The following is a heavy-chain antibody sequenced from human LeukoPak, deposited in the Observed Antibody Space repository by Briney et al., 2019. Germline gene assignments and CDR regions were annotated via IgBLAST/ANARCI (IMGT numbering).Heavy chain of an antibody. V-gene: IGHV3-66*01. Sequence: PGGSLRLSCAASGFTFSSYAMSWVRQAPGKGLEWVSVIYSGGSTYYADSVKGRFTISRDNSKNTLYLQMNSLRAEDTAVYYCARVGWFGELLGYYYYGMDVWGQGTTVTVSS. CDR3: ARVGWFGELLGYYYYGMDV. J-gene: IGHJ6*02. CDR2: IYSGGST. D-gene: IGHD3-10*01. CDR1: GFTFSSYA.